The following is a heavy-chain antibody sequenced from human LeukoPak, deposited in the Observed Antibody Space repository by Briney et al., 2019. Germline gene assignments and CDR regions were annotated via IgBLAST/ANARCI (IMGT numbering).Heavy chain of an antibody. CDR2: ISPDGSNT. V-gene: IGHV3-7*03. CDR1: GFTFSRSW. CDR3: ATGASGSWDF. J-gene: IGHJ4*02. Sequence: GGSLRLSCAASGFTFSRSWTSWVRQPPGKGLEWVANISPDGSNTYHMDSVKGRFTISRDNAKDSLYLEMSRLRDDDTAMYYCATGASGSWDFGGQGTLVTVSS. D-gene: IGHD6-13*01.